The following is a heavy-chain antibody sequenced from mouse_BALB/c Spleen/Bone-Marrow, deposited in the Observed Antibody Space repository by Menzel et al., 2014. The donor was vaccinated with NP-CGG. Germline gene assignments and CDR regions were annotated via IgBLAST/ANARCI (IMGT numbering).Heavy chain of an antibody. V-gene: IGHV5-6-3*01. CDR2: INGNGGST. D-gene: IGHD2-1*01. Sequence: EVKLVESGGGLVQPGGSLKLSCAASGFTFSNYGMSWVRQTPDKRMELVATINGNGGSTNYPDSMQSRFTITRKNAKNSLYLQMNSLNSEEAAMYYCVRGNYGNYVDYFDFWGQGTTLTVSS. CDR1: GFTFSNYG. CDR3: VRGNYGNYVDYFDF. J-gene: IGHJ2*01.